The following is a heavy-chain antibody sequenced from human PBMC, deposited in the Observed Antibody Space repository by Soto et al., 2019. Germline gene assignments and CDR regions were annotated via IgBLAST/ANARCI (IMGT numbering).Heavy chain of an antibody. V-gene: IGHV1-18*01. J-gene: IGHJ4*02. CDR1: DYTFTSYG. D-gene: IGHD1-26*01. Sequence: QVQLVQSGAEVKKPGASVKVSCKASDYTFTSYGISWVGQAPGQGLEWMGWISAYNGNTNYAQKLQGRVTMTPDTSTGTAYTELRSLRSDDAAVYFFPRVRCPRGPPLYWGQGTLVSVSS. CDR2: ISAYNGNT. CDR3: PRVRCPRGPPLY.